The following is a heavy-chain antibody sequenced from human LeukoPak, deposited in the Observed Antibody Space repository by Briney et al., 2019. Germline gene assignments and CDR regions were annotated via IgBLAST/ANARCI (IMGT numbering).Heavy chain of an antibody. V-gene: IGHV4-30-2*01. D-gene: IGHD3-16*01. CDR3: ASHWGPPTSFGFDY. CDR2: IYHSGST. Sequence: PSQTLSLTCAVSGGSISSGGYSWSWIRQPPGKGLEWIGYIYHSGSTYYNPSLKSRVTISVDRSKNQFSLKLSSVTAADTAVYYYASHWGPPTSFGFDYWGQGTLVTVSS. J-gene: IGHJ4*02. CDR1: GGSISSGGYS.